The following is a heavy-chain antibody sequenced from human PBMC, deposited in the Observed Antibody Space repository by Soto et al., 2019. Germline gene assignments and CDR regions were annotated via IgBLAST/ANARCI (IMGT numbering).Heavy chain of an antibody. CDR2: IYYSGST. V-gene: IGHV4-59*01. J-gene: IGHJ5*02. CDR1: GGSISSYY. Sequence: PSETLSLTCTVSGGSISSYYWSWIRQPPGKGLEWIGYIYYSGSTNYNPSLKSRVTISVDTSKNQFSLKLSSVTAADTAVYYCARDGSQDWFDPWGQGTLVTVSS. CDR3: ARDGSQDWFDP. D-gene: IGHD1-26*01.